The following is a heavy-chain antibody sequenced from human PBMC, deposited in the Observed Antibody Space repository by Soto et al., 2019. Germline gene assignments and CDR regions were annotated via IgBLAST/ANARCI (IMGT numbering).Heavy chain of an antibody. D-gene: IGHD1-7*01. V-gene: IGHV6-1*01. CDR1: GDSVSSNSAA. CDR3: AGTTSHQWYYMDV. CDR2: TYYRSSWYN. Sequence: QEQLQESGPGLVKPSQTLSLTCAISGDSVSSNSAAWNWIRLSPSRGLEWLARTYYRSSWYNDYAVSVRSRITVNPGTAKTQFSLPLTSVTPEDTAVYYCAGTTSHQWYYMDVWGKGTTVTVSS. J-gene: IGHJ6*03.